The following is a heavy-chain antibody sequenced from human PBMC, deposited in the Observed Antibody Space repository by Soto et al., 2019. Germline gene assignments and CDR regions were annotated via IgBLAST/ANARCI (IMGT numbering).Heavy chain of an antibody. J-gene: IGHJ5*02. V-gene: IGHV6-1*01. D-gene: IGHD6-13*01. CDR1: GDSVSSNSAA. CDR3: ARDHYSSSWYRGVWFDT. Sequence: SQTLSLTCAISGDSVSSNSAAWNWIRQSPSRGLEWLGRTYYRSKWYNDYAVSVKSRITINPDTSKNQFSLQLNSVTPEDTAVYYCARDHYSSSWYRGVWFDTWGQGTLVTVSS. CDR2: TYYRSKWYN.